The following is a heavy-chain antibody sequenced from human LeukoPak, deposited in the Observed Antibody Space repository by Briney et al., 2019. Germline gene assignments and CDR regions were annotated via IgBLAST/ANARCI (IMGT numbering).Heavy chain of an antibody. Sequence: SETLSLTCTVSGASISSGGTFWTWIRQHPGKGLEWIGYIYYSGSTYYNPSLKSRVTISVDTSKNQFSLKLSSVTAADTAVYYCARVVGQLVNFDYWGQGTLVTVSS. V-gene: IGHV4-31*03. CDR3: ARVVGQLVNFDY. J-gene: IGHJ4*02. CDR2: IYYSGST. CDR1: GASISSGGTF. D-gene: IGHD6-6*01.